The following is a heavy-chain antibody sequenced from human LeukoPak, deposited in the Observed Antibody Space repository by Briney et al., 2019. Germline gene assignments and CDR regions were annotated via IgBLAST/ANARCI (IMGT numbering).Heavy chain of an antibody. J-gene: IGHJ5*02. Sequence: PSETLSLTCAVSGVSFSNYYWGWIRQPPGKGLDWIGEINHSGSTNYNPSLKSRVTISLDTSKNQFSLKLSSVTAADTAVYYCARGTPDYSGAGGCSISHFDPWGQGTLVTVSS. CDR1: GVSFSNYY. V-gene: IGHV4-34*01. CDR2: INHSGST. CDR3: ARGTPDYSGAGGCSISHFDP. D-gene: IGHD3-10*01.